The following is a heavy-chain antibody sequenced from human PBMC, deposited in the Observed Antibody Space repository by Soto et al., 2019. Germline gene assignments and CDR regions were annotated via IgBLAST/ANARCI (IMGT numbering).Heavy chain of an antibody. CDR3: ARVPPHPPRVDYYYYYMDV. Sequence: GGSLRLSCAASGFTFSDYYMSWIRQAPGKGLEWVSYISSSGSTIYYADSVKGRFTISRDNAKNSLYLQMNSLRAEDTAVYYCARVPPHPPRVDYYYYYMDVWGKGTTVTVSS. CDR1: GFTFSDYY. CDR2: ISSSGSTI. J-gene: IGHJ6*03. V-gene: IGHV3-11*01.